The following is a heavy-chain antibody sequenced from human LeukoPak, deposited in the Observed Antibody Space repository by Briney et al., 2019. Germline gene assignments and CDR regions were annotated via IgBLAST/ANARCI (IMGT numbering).Heavy chain of an antibody. CDR2: IIPIFGTA. CDR3: ARGREAAAGTGNWFDP. D-gene: IGHD6-13*01. Sequence: SVKVSCKASGGTFSSYAISWVRQAPGQGLEWMGGIIPIFGTANYAQKFQGRVTIAADESTSTAYIELSSLRSEDTAVYYCARGREAAAGTGNWFDPWGQGTLVTVSS. J-gene: IGHJ5*02. V-gene: IGHV1-69*13. CDR1: GGTFSSYA.